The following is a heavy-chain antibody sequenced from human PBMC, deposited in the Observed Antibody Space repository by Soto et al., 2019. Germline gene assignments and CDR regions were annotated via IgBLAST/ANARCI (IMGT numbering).Heavy chain of an antibody. Sequence: SETLSLTCTVSGGSISSGNYYWSWIRQPPGKGLEWIGYIYHSGTSFYNPSLKSRVTISVDTSKNQFSLKLNSMTAADTAVYYCARHNYGSGSTYFDYWGQGTLVTVSS. CDR3: ARHNYGSGSTYFDY. CDR1: GGSISSGNYY. V-gene: IGHV4-30-4*01. J-gene: IGHJ4*02. D-gene: IGHD3-10*01. CDR2: IYHSGTS.